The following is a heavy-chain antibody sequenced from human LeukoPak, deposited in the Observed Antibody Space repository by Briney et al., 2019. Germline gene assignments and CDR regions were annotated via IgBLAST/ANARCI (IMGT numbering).Heavy chain of an antibody. Sequence: ASVKVSCEASGYTFTSYAMHWVRQAPGQRLEWMGWINAGNGNTKYSQRFQGRVTITRDTSASTAYMEPSSLRSEDTAVYYCARDMGQQLVLFYFDYWGQGTLVTVSS. CDR1: GYTFTSYA. V-gene: IGHV1-3*01. D-gene: IGHD6-13*01. J-gene: IGHJ4*02. CDR3: ARDMGQQLVLFYFDY. CDR2: INAGNGNT.